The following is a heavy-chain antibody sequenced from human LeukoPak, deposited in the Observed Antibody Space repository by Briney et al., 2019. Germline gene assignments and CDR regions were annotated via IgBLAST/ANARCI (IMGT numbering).Heavy chain of an antibody. J-gene: IGHJ4*02. CDR3: ARELYGSGRPHF. CDR2: IKEDGSDK. CDR1: GFTFSSYW. Sequence: GGSLRLSCAASGFTFSSYWMSWVRQAPGKGLEWVANIKEDGSDKYYADSVKGRFTISRDNAKNSLYLQMNSLRAEDTAMYYCARELYGSGRPHFWGQGTLVTVSS. V-gene: IGHV3-7*01. D-gene: IGHD3-10*01.